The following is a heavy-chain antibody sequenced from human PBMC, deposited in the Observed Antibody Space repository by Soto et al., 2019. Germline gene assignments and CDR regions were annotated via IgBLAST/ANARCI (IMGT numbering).Heavy chain of an antibody. J-gene: IGHJ4*02. CDR3: ARELSTMMRAYN. Sequence: EVQLVESGGGLVKPGGSLRLSCAASGFTFSSHNIYWFRQPPGKGLEWVSSIGTSDSSIYYADSVRGRFTISKDNAKNSVYLQLDSLRAEDTAIYHCARELSTMMRAYNWGQGTLVTVSS. D-gene: IGHD3-22*01. CDR2: IGTSDSSI. CDR1: GFTFSSHN. V-gene: IGHV3-21*02.